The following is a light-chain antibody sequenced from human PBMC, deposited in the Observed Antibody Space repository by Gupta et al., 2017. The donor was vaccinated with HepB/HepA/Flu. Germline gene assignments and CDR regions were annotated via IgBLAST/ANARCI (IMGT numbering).Light chain of an antibody. CDR3: QVWDSSSDHLV. Sequence: SYVLTQPPSVSVAPGKTARITCGGNNIGSKSVHWYQQKPGQDPVRCIYEDSDRPSGIPERFAGSSAGNTATRTISRVEAGDEADDYCQVWDSSSDHLVFGGGTKLTVL. CDR1: NIGSKS. CDR2: EDS. V-gene: IGLV3-21*04. J-gene: IGLJ3*02.